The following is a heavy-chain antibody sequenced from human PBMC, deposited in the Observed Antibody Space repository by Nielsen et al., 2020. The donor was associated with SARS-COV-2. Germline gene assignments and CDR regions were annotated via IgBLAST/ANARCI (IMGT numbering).Heavy chain of an antibody. Sequence: GESLKISCAASGFTFSSYSMNWVRQAPGKGLEWVSSISSSSSYIYYADSVKGRFTISRDNAKNSLYLQMNSLRAEDTAVYYCASQPLSSSCDWGQGTLVTVSS. V-gene: IGHV3-21*01. CDR1: GFTFSSYS. J-gene: IGHJ4*02. CDR3: ASQPLSSSCD. D-gene: IGHD6-13*01. CDR2: ISSSSSYI.